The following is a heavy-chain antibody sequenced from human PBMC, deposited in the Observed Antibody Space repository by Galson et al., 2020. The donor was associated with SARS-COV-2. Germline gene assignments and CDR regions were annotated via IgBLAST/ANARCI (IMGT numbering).Heavy chain of an antibody. CDR3: ARARNCSGGSCPKRALDY. V-gene: IGHV4-31*03. D-gene: IGHD2-15*01. J-gene: IGHJ4*02. CDR2: IYYPGST. CDR1: GFSISNGGYY. Sequence: SETLSLTCTVSGFSISNGGYYWSWIRQHPGKGLEWVAYIYYPGSTYYNPSLKSRVTTSLDTSKNQFSLQLSSVTAADTAVYYCARARNCSGGSCPKRALDYWGQGTLVTVSS.